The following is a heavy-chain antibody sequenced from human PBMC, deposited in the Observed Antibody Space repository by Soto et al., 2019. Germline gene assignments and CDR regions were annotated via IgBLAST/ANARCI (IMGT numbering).Heavy chain of an antibody. CDR2: IYYSGST. D-gene: IGHD1-26*01. CDR1: GGSISNYY. Sequence: QVQLQESGPGLVKPSETLSLTCTVSGGSISNYYWSWIRQPPGKGLEWIGYIYYSGSTNYNPSLKSRVTISVDTSKNQCSLKLSSVTAADTAVYYCARRYGGNFDYWGQGTLVTVSS. CDR3: ARRYGGNFDY. V-gene: IGHV4-59*01. J-gene: IGHJ4*02.